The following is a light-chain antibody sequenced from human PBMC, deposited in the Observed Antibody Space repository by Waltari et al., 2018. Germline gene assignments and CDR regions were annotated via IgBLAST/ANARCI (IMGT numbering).Light chain of an antibody. CDR3: LQRSLWPWT. CDR2: DAS. Sequence: IVLTQSPATLSLSPGERSTLSCRASQTVSTYLAWFQQKPGHAPRLLIYDASNRAPGSPARFSGSGSGTDFSLTISSLEPEDFAVYYCLQRSLWPWTFGQGTKVAVK. CDR1: QTVSTY. J-gene: IGKJ1*01. V-gene: IGKV3-11*01.